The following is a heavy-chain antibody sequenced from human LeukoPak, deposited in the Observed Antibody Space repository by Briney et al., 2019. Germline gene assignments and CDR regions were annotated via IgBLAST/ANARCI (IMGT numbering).Heavy chain of an antibody. V-gene: IGHV4-59*08. CDR2: IYYSGST. CDR3: ARLPMATVTTSAFDI. CDR1: GGSISSYY. D-gene: IGHD4-17*01. J-gene: IGHJ3*02. Sequence: PSETLSLTCTVSGGSISSYYWSWIRQPPGKGLEWIGYIYYSGSTNYNPSLKSRVTISVDTSKNQFSLKLSSVTAADTAVYYCARLPMATVTTSAFDIWGQGTMVTVSS.